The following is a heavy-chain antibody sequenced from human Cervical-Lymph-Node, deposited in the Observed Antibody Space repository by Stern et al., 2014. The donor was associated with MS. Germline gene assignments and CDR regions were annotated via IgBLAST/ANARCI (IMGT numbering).Heavy chain of an antibody. CDR3: ARGVTAVTNYVPNWCFDL. CDR2: VYYSGIT. CDR1: GASITNRDY. J-gene: IGHJ2*01. Sequence: QLQLQESGPGLVKPSETLSLTCTVSGASITNRDYWGWIRQPPGKGLEWIGSVYYSGITYYRPSLKSRAAISLDTSRNQFFLRVTSVTATDTAVYFCARGVTAVTNYVPNWCFDLWGRGTLVTVSS. V-gene: IGHV4-39*02. D-gene: IGHD4-11*01.